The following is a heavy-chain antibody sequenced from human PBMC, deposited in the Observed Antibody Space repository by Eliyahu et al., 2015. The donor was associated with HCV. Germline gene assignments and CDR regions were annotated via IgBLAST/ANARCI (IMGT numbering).Heavy chain of an antibody. CDR2: ISSNGGST. CDR3: VKDSIRGAILDAFDI. J-gene: IGHJ3*02. D-gene: IGHD3-10*01. Sequence: EVQLVESGGGLVQPGGSLRLSCSASGFTFSSYAMHWVRQAPGKGLEYVSAISSNGGSTYYADSVKGRFTISRDNSKNTLYLQMSSLRAEDTAVYYCVKDSIRGAILDAFDIWGQGTMVTVSS. V-gene: IGHV3-64D*08. CDR1: GFTFSSYA.